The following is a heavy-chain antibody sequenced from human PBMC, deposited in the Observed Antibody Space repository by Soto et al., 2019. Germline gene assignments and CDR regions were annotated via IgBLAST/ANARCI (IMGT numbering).Heavy chain of an antibody. J-gene: IGHJ4*02. D-gene: IGHD3-10*01. CDR1: GFSFNNPRVG. CDR3: ARIYGFGELFVFDY. Sequence: QVTLKESGPVLVKPTETLTLTCSVSGFSFNNPRVGVSWIRQPPGKALEWLAHIFSNDEKSYSTSLKSGLTISKDTSKSQVVLTMTNMDPVATATYYCARIYGFGELFVFDYCGQGTLVTVSS. CDR2: IFSNDEK. V-gene: IGHV2-26*01.